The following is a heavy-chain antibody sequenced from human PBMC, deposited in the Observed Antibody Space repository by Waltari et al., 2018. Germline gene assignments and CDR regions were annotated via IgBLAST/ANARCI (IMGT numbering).Heavy chain of an antibody. CDR1: GGSISRGGSY. CDR3: ARKRGYCSGGSCLLNWFDP. V-gene: IGHV4-31*03. J-gene: IGHJ5*02. CDR2: IYYSGST. D-gene: IGHD2-15*01. Sequence: QVQLQESGPGLVQPSQTLSLTCTFSGGSISRGGSYWSWIGPHPGKGLEWIGYIYYSGSTYYNPSLKSRVTISVDTSKNQFSLKLSSVTAADTAVYYCARKRGYCSGGSCLLNWFDPWGQGTLVTVSS.